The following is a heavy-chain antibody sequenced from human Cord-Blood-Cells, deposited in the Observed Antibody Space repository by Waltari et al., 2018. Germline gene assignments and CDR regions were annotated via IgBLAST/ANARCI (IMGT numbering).Heavy chain of an antibody. CDR1: GLPLRTRGVG. V-gene: IGHV2-5*02. J-gene: IGHJ3*02. Sequence: QITFKETGPTLVKPTQTITLTCTFSGLPLRTRGVGVGWIRLPPGKALEWLALIYWDDDKRYSPSLKSRLTITKDTSKNQVVLTMTNMDPVDTATYYCAHRRPNSSGYYYASAFDIWGQGTMVTVSS. D-gene: IGHD3-22*01. CDR2: IYWDDDK. CDR3: AHRRPNSSGYYYASAFDI.